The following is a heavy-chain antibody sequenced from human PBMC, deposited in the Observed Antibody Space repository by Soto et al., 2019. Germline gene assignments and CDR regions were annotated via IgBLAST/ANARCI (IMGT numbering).Heavy chain of an antibody. J-gene: IGHJ4*02. V-gene: IGHV3-7*01. CDR1: GFTFSSYW. CDR3: ARVPAGLCLDY. Sequence: GSLRLSCAASGFTFSSYWMSWVRQAPGKGLERVANIKQDGSEKYYVDSVKGRFTISRDNAKNSLYLQMNSLRAEDTAVYYCARVPAGLCLDYWGQGTLVTVSS. D-gene: IGHD3-16*01. CDR2: IKQDGSEK.